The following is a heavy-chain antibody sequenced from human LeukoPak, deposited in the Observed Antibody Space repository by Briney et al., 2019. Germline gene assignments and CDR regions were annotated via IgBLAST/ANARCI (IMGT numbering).Heavy chain of an antibody. J-gene: IGHJ4*02. CDR1: GGSFSGYY. Sequence: SETLSLTCAVYGGSFSGYYWSWIRQPPGKGLEWIGEISHSGSTNYNPSLRSRVSTSVDTSKNQFSLKLSSVTAADTAVYYCARGSLGPRLNVWGQGTLVTVSS. D-gene: IGHD1-1*01. CDR3: ARGSLGPRLNV. V-gene: IGHV4-34*01. CDR2: ISHSGST.